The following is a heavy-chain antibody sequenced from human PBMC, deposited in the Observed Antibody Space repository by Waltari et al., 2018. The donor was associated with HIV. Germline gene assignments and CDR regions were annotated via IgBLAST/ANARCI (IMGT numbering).Heavy chain of an antibody. J-gene: IGHJ4*02. V-gene: IGHV3-21*02. Sequence: EVQLVESGGGLVKPGGSLRLSCAASGFTFSPYGLHRVRQAPGNGLEWVSSISGSSDYLYYGDSVKGRVTISRDNAKDSLYLRMNSLRAEDTAIYYCARRVSGYIYDFFDLWGQGTLVTVSS. D-gene: IGHD5-18*01. CDR3: ARRVSGYIYDFFDL. CDR2: ISGSSDYL. CDR1: GFTFSPYG.